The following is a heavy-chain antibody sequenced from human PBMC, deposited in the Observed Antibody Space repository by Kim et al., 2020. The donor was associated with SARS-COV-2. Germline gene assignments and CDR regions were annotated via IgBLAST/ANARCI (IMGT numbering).Heavy chain of an antibody. D-gene: IGHD2-15*01. J-gene: IGHJ4*02. CDR2: IKEDGTEK. CDR3: ARDRRYSLDY. V-gene: IGHV3-7*01. Sequence: GGSLRLSCVVSGFSFTTNWMSWVRQAPGKGQEWVAKIKEDGTEKYYGYSVEGRFTISRDNAKNSLYLQMNSLSAEDTAVYYCARDRRYSLDYWGQGTLVTVSS. CDR1: GFSFTTNW.